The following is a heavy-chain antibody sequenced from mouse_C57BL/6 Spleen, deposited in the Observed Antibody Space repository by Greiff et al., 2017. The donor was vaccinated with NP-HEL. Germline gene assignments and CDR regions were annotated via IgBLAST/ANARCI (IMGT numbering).Heavy chain of an antibody. Sequence: EVQLQQSGAELVRPGASVKLSCTASGFNIKDYYIHWVKQRPEQGLEWIGRIDPEDGDTEYAPKFQGKATMTADTSSNTAYLQLSSLTSEDTAVYYCTTSCITTVVDYWYFDGWGTGTTVTVSS. J-gene: IGHJ1*03. CDR3: TTSCITTVVDYWYFDG. V-gene: IGHV14-1*01. CDR2: IDPEDGDT. D-gene: IGHD1-1*01. CDR1: GFNIKDYY.